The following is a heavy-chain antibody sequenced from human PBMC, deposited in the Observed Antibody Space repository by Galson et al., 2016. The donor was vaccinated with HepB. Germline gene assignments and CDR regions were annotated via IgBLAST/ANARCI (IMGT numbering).Heavy chain of an antibody. CDR2: SHYTGTT. J-gene: IGHJ3*02. CDR1: GDSISNYY. Sequence: ETLSLTCTVSGDSISNYYCNWIRQPPGKRLEWIGYSHYTGTTNYNPSLKSRVTISVDTSKNQYSLKLSSVTAADTAVYYCATTYCGGDCNYVYAFDIWGLGTTVTVSP. CDR3: ATTYCGGDCNYVYAFDI. D-gene: IGHD2-21*02. V-gene: IGHV4-59*01.